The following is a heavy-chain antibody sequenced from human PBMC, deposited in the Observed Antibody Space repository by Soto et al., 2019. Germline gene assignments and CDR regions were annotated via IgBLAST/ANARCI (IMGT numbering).Heavy chain of an antibody. J-gene: IGHJ4*02. CDR2: INSDGTRI. D-gene: IGHD1-7*01. Sequence: LRLSCAASGFTFTNYRIHWVRQAPGKGLVWVARINSDGTRINYADSVKGRFTISRDNAKNTVFLQMNSLRDEDSAVYFCARAGDWNYVPDFWGQGTLVTVSS. V-gene: IGHV3-74*01. CDR3: ARAGDWNYVPDF. CDR1: GFTFTNYR.